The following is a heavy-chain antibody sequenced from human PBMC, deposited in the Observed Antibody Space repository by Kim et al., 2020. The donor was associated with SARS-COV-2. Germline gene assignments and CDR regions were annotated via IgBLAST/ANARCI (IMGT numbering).Heavy chain of an antibody. D-gene: IGHD6-6*01. CDR2: ISTDGGYT. J-gene: IGHJ5*02. Sequence: GGSLRLSCAASGFTFTDYYITWIRQAPGKGLEWVSFISTDGGYTKYADFVKGRFTISRDNAKNSLYLQMNSLRVEDTAVYYCARIGGSTSANWFDPWGQG. CDR3: ARIGGSTSANWFDP. CDR1: GFTFTDYY. V-gene: IGHV3-11*03.